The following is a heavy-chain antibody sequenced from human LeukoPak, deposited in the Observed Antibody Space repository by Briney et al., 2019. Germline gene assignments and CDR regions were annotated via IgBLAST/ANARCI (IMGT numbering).Heavy chain of an antibody. D-gene: IGHD5-24*01. CDR2: INHSGST. CDR1: GGSFSSFY. J-gene: IGHJ4*02. Sequence: SETLSLTCAVYGGSFSSFYWNWIRQPPGKGLEWIGEINHSGSTNYNPSLKSRVTISVDTSKNQFSLNLSSVTAADTAVHYCANRRVGYNSWGQGTLVTVSS. CDR3: ANRRVGYNS. V-gene: IGHV4-34*01.